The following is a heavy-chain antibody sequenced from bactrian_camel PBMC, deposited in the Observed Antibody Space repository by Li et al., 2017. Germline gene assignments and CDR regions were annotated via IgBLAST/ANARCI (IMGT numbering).Heavy chain of an antibody. J-gene: IGHJ4*01. D-gene: IGHD6*01. Sequence: HVQLVESGGGSVQAGGSLRLSCAASGYIRCRQAMSWYRQRAGNEREFVSAIDSDGRRRYADSVKGRFTISQDNAKNTLYLQMNSLKSEDTAMYYCRLDCVYGTTWDAIEGRGTQVTVS. CDR1: GYIRCRQA. CDR2: IDSDGRR. V-gene: IGHV3S53*01.